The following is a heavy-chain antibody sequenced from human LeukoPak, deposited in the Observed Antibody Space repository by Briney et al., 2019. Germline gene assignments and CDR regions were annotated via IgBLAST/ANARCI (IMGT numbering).Heavy chain of an antibody. CDR1: GFTFSSYA. Sequence: GGSLRLSCAASGFTFSSYAMSWVRQAPGKGLEWVSAISGSGGSTYYADSVKGRFTISRDNSKNTLYLQMNSLRAEDTAVYYCAKDSHSAMAGTAFDYWGQGTLVTVSS. CDR2: ISGSGGST. J-gene: IGHJ4*02. D-gene: IGHD6-19*01. V-gene: IGHV3-23*01. CDR3: AKDSHSAMAGTAFDY.